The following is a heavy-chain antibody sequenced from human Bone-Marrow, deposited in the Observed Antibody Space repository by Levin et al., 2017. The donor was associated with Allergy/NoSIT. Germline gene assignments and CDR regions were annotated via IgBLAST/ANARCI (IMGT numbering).Heavy chain of an antibody. D-gene: IGHD3-22*01. CDR3: AKVRYYYDSSGYLGWFDP. Sequence: GGSLRLSCAASGFTFSSYAMSWVRQAPGKGLEWVSAISGSGGSTYYADSVKGRFTISRDNSKNTLYLQMNSLRAEDTAVYYCAKVRYYYDSSGYLGWFDPWGQGTLVTVSS. J-gene: IGHJ5*02. CDR2: ISGSGGST. V-gene: IGHV3-23*01. CDR1: GFTFSSYA.